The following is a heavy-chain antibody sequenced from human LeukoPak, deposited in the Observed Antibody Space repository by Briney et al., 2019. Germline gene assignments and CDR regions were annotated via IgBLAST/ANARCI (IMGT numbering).Heavy chain of an antibody. D-gene: IGHD6-19*01. CDR1: GYSFTSYW. CDR3: ARQIGSSGYFDF. CDR2: IYPGDSDT. J-gene: IGHJ4*02. V-gene: IGHV5-51*01. Sequence: GESLKISRKGSGYSFTSYWIAWVRQMPGKGLEWMGIIYPGDSDTRYSPSFKGQVTISADKSISTAYLQWSGLKASDTAMYYCARQIGSSGYFDFWGQGTLVTVSS.